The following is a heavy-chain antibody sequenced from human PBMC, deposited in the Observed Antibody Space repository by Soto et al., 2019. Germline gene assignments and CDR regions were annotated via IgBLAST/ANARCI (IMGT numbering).Heavy chain of an antibody. CDR1: GFTFSDSW. V-gene: IGHV3-7*01. CDR2: IKPDESEK. CDR3: VRGGSNYAS. D-gene: IGHD4-4*01. J-gene: IGHJ5*02. Sequence: EVQLVESGGGLVQPGGSLRLSCTAYGFTFSDSWMTWVRQAPGKGLEWVARIKPDESEKKYADSVKGRFSISRDNAKNSMYLQMYIRRGEDTSVEYCVRGGSNYASWGQGTVVTGFS.